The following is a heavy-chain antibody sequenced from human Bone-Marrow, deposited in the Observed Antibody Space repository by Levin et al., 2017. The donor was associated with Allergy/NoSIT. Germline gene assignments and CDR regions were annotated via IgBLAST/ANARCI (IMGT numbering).Heavy chain of an antibody. J-gene: IGHJ4*02. CDR3: AKRRATGVMIRAYFDH. Sequence: GGSLRLSCGASGFTFSNCAMSWVRQAQGKGLEWVSGVSASGGSTYYIDSVKGRFTISRDNSKNTVYLQINSLRVEDTAVYYCAKRRATGVMIRAYFDHWGQGTLVTVS. CDR1: GFTFSNCA. D-gene: IGHD3-16*01. CDR2: VSASGGST. V-gene: IGHV3-23*01.